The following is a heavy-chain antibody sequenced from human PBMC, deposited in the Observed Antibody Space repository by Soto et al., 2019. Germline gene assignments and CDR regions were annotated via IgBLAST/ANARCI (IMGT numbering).Heavy chain of an antibody. Sequence: GGSLRLSCAASGFSFSSYEMNWVRQAPGKXLEWISYIGGSGGTKYSADSVKGRFIISRDNAQNSLYLQMNSLRVEDTAVYYCARDRGGDVGQFLFPDGFDLWGQGTMVTVSS. CDR1: GFSFSSYE. J-gene: IGHJ3*01. V-gene: IGHV3-48*03. CDR3: ARDRGGDVGQFLFPDGFDL. D-gene: IGHD3-10*01. CDR2: IGGSGGTK.